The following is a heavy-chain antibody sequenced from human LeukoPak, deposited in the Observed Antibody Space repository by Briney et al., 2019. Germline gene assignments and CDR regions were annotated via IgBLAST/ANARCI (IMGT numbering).Heavy chain of an antibody. CDR3: AVARGLTDPLDF. J-gene: IGHJ4*02. CDR1: GFTFTNYW. V-gene: IGHV3-7*01. CDR2: IKPDGSDK. Sequence: GGSLRLSCVVSGFTFTNYWMGWVRQAPGKGLEWVGNIKPDGSDKYYMDSMKGRFTISRDNSENSLHLHMNSLRAEDTAVYYCAVARGLTDPLDFWGQGTLVTVSS. D-gene: IGHD3-10*01.